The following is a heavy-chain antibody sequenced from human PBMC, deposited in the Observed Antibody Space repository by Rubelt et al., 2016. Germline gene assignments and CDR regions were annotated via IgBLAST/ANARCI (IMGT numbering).Heavy chain of an antibody. V-gene: IGHV2-5*01. D-gene: IGHD6-13*01. CDR1: GFSLSTSGVG. Sequence: QITLKESGPTLVKPTQTLTLTCTFSGFSLSTSGVGVGWIRQPPGKALEWLALIYWNDDKRYSPSLKSRRTITKETSKNQVGRKMTNMDPVDTATYYCAHRPRGASSSWYGVVYCDYWGQGTLVTVSS. CDR3: AHRPRGASSSWYGVVYCDY. CDR2: IYWNDDK. J-gene: IGHJ4*02.